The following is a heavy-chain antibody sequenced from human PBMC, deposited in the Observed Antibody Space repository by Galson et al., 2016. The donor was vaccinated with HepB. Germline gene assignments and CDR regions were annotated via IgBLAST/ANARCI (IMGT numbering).Heavy chain of an antibody. Sequence: SVKVSCKASGVSFSTYPFSWVRQAPGQGLEWLGGIFPISQIATYAQQFQDRVTITADESTSTAYLELSSLKSDDTAIYYCSTGDSLGLGNHCGQGTLLTLAS. D-gene: IGHD2/OR15-2a*01. V-gene: IGHV1-69*13. CDR1: GVSFSTYP. CDR3: STGDSLGLGNH. CDR2: IFPISQIA. J-gene: IGHJ4*02.